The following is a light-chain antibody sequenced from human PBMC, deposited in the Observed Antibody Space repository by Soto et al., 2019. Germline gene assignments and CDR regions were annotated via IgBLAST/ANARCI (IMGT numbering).Light chain of an antibody. CDR2: KVS. CDR3: MQGSYWPWT. J-gene: IGKJ1*01. Sequence: DAVLTQSPLSLPVTPGQPASISCRSSQSLEYSDGKTYLNWYQQRPGQSPRRLIYKVSNRDFGVPDRFSGSGSGTAFTLEISRVEVEDVGVYYCMQGSYWPWTFGQGTKVEIK. V-gene: IGKV2-30*01. CDR1: QSLEYSDGKTY.